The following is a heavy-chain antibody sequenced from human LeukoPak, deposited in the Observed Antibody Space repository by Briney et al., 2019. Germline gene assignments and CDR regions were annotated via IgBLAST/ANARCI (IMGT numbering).Heavy chain of an antibody. CDR1: GFTFGDYA. D-gene: IGHD6-13*01. Sequence: GGSLRLSCTASGFTFGDYAMTWVRQAPGKGLERVGFIRSKAYGGTTEYAASVKGRFTISRDDSKSIAYLQMNSLKTEDTAVYYCTRTVAAARMYNWFDPWGQGTLVTVSS. CDR2: IRSKAYGGTT. CDR3: TRTVAAARMYNWFDP. J-gene: IGHJ5*02. V-gene: IGHV3-49*04.